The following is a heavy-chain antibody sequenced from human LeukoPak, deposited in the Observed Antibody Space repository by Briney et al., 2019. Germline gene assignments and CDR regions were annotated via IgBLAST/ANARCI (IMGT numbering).Heavy chain of an antibody. CDR3: ARGSAYYYDSSGSTFDY. CDR1: GYTFTSYG. D-gene: IGHD3-22*01. V-gene: IGHV1-18*01. CDR2: ISAYNGNT. J-gene: IGHJ4*02. Sequence: GASVKVSCKASGYTFTSYGISWVRQAPGQGLEWMGWISAYNGNTNYAQKLQGRVTMTTDTSTSTAYMELRSLRSDDTAVYYCARGSAYYYDSSGSTFDYWGQGTLVTVSS.